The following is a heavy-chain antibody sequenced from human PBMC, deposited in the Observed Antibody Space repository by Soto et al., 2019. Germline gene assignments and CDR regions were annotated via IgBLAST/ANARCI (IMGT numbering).Heavy chain of an antibody. Sequence: QITLKESGPTLVKPTQTLTLTCTVSGFSLSTRGMGVGWIRQPPGKALEWLALIYWDDDKRYSPSLKSRLTLTKDTSKNQVVLTMTNVDPVDTATYCCARDSSGYYGMDVWGQGTTVTVSS. CDR3: ARDSSGYYGMDV. J-gene: IGHJ6*02. V-gene: IGHV2-5*02. CDR1: GFSLSTRGMG. D-gene: IGHD6-6*01. CDR2: IYWDDDK.